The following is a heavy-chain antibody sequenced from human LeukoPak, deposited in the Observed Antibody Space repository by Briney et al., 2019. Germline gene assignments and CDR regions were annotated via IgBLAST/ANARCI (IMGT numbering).Heavy chain of an antibody. V-gene: IGHV3-7*01. CDR2: IKEDGSDK. D-gene: IGHD5-18*01. CDR3: ARDVGYFRFDY. CDR1: GFTFCTYW. Sequence: GGSLRLSCAASGFTFCTYWMSWVRQAPGKGLEWVANIKEDGSDKYYVDSVKGRFTISRDNAKNSLYLQMNNLRAEDTAVYYCARDVGYFRFDYWGQGTLVTVSS. J-gene: IGHJ4*02.